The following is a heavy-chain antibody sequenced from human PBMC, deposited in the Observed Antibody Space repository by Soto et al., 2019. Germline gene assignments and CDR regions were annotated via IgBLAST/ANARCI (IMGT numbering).Heavy chain of an antibody. J-gene: IGHJ6*02. D-gene: IGHD6-19*01. CDR1: GFTFSSYA. V-gene: IGHV3-23*01. CDR2: ISGSGGST. CDR3: AKGTGGSGWLDYYYYGMDV. Sequence: GGSLRLSCAASGFTFSSYAMSWVRQAPGKGLEWVSAISGSGGSTYYADSVKGRFTISRDNSKNTLYLQMNSLRAEDTAVYYCAKGTGGSGWLDYYYYGMDVWGQGTTVTVSS.